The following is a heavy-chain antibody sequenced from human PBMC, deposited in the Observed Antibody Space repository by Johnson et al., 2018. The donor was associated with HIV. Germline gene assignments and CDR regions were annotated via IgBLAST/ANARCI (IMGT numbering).Heavy chain of an antibody. D-gene: IGHD3-10*01. CDR1: GFTFSSYA. CDR2: ISYDGSNK. J-gene: IGHJ3*02. Sequence: QEQLVESGGGVVQPGRSLRLSCAASGFTFSSYAMHWVRQAPGKGLEWVAVISYDGSNKYYADSVKGRFNISRDNSKNRAYLQMTSLRAEDTAVYYCAREVRGPRGGFDIWGQGTMVTVSS. V-gene: IGHV3-30*04. CDR3: AREVRGPRGGFDI.